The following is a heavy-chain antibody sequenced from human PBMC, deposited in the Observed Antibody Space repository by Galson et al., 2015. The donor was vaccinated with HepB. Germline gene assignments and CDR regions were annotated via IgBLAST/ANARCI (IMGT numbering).Heavy chain of an antibody. J-gene: IGHJ4*02. CDR1: GFTFSHYA. Sequence: SLRLSCAASGFTFSHYAMSWVRQAPGKGLEWVSGMSGSGGSTYYADSVKGRFTISRDNFENSLYLQMNSLRAEDTAVYYCAKDRGSGRAGFEYWGQGTLVTVSS. CDR2: MSGSGGST. D-gene: IGHD3-10*01. CDR3: AKDRGSGRAGFEY. V-gene: IGHV3-23*01.